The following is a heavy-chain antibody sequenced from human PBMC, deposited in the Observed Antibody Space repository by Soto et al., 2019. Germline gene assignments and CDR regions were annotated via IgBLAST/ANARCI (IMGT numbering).Heavy chain of an antibody. V-gene: IGHV3-23*01. D-gene: IGHD6-6*01. J-gene: IGHJ5*02. Sequence: EVQLLESGGGLVQPGGSLRLSCAASGFTFSSYAMSWVRQAPGKGLEWVSAISGSGGSTYYADSVKGRFTISRDNSKNTLYLQMNSLRAEDTAVYWCSSYSSSYNRFDPWGQGTLVTVSS. CDR1: GFTFSSYA. CDR2: ISGSGGST. CDR3: SSYSSSYNRFDP.